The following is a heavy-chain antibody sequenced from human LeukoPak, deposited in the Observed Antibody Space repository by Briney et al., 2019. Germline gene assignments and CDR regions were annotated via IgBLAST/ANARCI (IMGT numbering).Heavy chain of an antibody. CDR1: GGSISSSSYY. V-gene: IGHV4-39*07. Sequence: SETLSLTCTVSGGSISSSSYYWGWIRQPPGKGLEWIGSIYYSGSTYYNPSLKSRVTISVDTSKNQFSLKLSSVTAADTAVYYCARDSGWLQFIYWGQGTLVTVSS. CDR2: IYYSGST. J-gene: IGHJ4*02. CDR3: ARDSGWLQFIY. D-gene: IGHD5-24*01.